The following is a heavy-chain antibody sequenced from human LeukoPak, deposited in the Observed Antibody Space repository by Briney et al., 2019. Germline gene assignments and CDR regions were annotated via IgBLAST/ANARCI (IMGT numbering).Heavy chain of an antibody. CDR2: IYHSGST. CDR3: ARAGIMITFGGVNTIFDY. Sequence: SETLSLTCAVSGGSISSGGYSWSWIRQPPREGLEWIGYIYHSGSTYYNPSLKSRVTISVDRSKNQFSLKLSSVTAADTAVYYCARAGIMITFGGVNTIFDYWGQGTLVTVSS. J-gene: IGHJ4*02. V-gene: IGHV4-30-2*01. CDR1: GGSISSGGYS. D-gene: IGHD3-16*01.